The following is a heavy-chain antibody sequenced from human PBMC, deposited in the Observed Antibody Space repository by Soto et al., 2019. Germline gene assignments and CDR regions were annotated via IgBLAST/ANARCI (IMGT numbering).Heavy chain of an antibody. CDR1: GGTFSSYA. J-gene: IGHJ6*02. CDR3: ARYCGGDCYSFDHYYYGMDV. Sequence: SVKVSCKASGGTFSSYAISWVRQAPGQGLEWMGGIIPIFGTANYAQKFQGRVTITADESTSTAYMELSSLRSEDTAVYYCARYCGGDCYSFDHYYYGMDVWGQGTTVTVSS. CDR2: IIPIFGTA. D-gene: IGHD2-21*02. V-gene: IGHV1-69*13.